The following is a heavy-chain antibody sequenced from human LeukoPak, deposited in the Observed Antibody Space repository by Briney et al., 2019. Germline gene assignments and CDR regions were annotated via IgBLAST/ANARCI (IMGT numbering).Heavy chain of an antibody. J-gene: IGHJ4*02. Sequence: SGPTLVNPTQTLTLTCTFSGFSLSARGVGVGWIGQPPGKALEWLALIYWDDDKFYSPSLKSRLTITEDTSKNQVVLTVTSVDPVDTATYYCAHIPGRSDLFDYWGPGTLVTVPS. D-gene: IGHD6-25*01. CDR2: IYWDDDK. CDR1: GFSLSARGVG. V-gene: IGHV2-5*02. CDR3: AHIPGRSDLFDY.